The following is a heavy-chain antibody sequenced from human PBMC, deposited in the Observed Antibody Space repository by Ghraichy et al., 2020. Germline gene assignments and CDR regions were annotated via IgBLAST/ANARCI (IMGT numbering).Heavy chain of an antibody. V-gene: IGHV3-43D*03. CDR1: GFTFDDYA. J-gene: IGHJ4*02. Sequence: GESLNISCAASGFTFDDYAMHWVRQAPGKGLEWVSLISWDGGSTYYADSVKGRFTISRDNSKNSLYLQMNSLRAEDTALYYCAKGRDDFDYWGQGTLVTVSS. CDR3: AKGRDDFDY. CDR2: ISWDGGST. D-gene: IGHD3-10*01.